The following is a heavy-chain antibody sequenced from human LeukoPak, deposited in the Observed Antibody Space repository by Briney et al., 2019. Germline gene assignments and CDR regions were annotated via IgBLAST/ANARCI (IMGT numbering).Heavy chain of an antibody. CDR1: GVTLSSYA. CDR2: ISGSGGST. J-gene: IGHJ5*02. Sequence: GGSLRLSCAASGVTLSSYAMSWVRQAPGEGLEWVSAISGSGGSTYYADSVKGRFTISRDNPKNTLYLQMNSLRADDTAVYYCAKDTGKYGGDWFDPWGHGTLVTVSS. D-gene: IGHD3-10*01. V-gene: IGHV3-23*01. CDR3: AKDTGKYGGDWFDP.